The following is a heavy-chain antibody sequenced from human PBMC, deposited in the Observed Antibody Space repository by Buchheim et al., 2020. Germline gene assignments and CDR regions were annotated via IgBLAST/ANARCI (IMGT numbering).Heavy chain of an antibody. V-gene: IGHV3-21*01. J-gene: IGHJ4*02. CDR1: GFSFSYYS. D-gene: IGHD1-26*01. CDR3: AKDGRVNSAYYFDT. CDR2: ISRLSEV. Sequence: EVQVVESGGGLVKPGGSLRLSCAASGFSFSYYSMNWVRQAPGKGLEWVSSISRLSEVFYPDSVQGRFTISSDDAQNTVYLPMNSLRAEDTAIYYCAKDGRVNSAYYFDTLGQGTL.